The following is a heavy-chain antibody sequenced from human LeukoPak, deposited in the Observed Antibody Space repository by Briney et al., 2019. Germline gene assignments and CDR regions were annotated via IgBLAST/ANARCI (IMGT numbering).Heavy chain of an antibody. J-gene: IGHJ4*02. D-gene: IGHD6-13*01. Sequence: PGGSLRLSCAASGFTFSSYAMHWVRQAPGKGLDWVAVISFDGTNKHYADSVKGRFTISRDNSKNTLYLQMNSLRPEDTAVYFCARDLISWYYFDYWGQGTLVTVSS. CDR3: ARDLISWYYFDY. CDR1: GFTFSSYA. V-gene: IGHV3-30*04. CDR2: ISFDGTNK.